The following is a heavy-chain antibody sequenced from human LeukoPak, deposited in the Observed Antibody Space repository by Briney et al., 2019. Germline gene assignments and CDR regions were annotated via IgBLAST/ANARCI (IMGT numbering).Heavy chain of an antibody. D-gene: IGHD3-10*01. CDR2: ITSSSSYK. Sequence: GGSLRLSCAASGFTFSRYSMNWVRRAPGKGLEWVSSITSSSSYKYYADSVKGRFTISRDNSKNTLYLQMNSLRVEDTAVYYCAKDPDYFGSNGMDVWGQGTTVTVSS. J-gene: IGHJ6*02. CDR3: AKDPDYFGSNGMDV. CDR1: GFTFSRYS. V-gene: IGHV3-21*04.